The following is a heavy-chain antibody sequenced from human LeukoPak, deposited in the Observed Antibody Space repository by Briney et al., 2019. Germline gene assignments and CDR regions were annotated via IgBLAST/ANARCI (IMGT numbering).Heavy chain of an antibody. J-gene: IGHJ4*02. D-gene: IGHD3-3*01. Sequence: SETLSLTCSVSGGSLSPYYWSWIRQPPGKGLEWIGYIFSSGSTNYNPSLKSRVTISVDTSRNQFSLKLSSVTAADTAVYYCAIYDFWSGYLDYWGQGTLVTVSS. V-gene: IGHV4-4*09. CDR3: AIYDFWSGYLDY. CDR2: IFSSGST. CDR1: GGSLSPYY.